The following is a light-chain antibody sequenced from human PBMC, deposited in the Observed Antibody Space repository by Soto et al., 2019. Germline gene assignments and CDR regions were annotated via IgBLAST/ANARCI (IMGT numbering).Light chain of an antibody. CDR1: KSVSNN. J-gene: IGKJ4*01. V-gene: IGKV3-15*01. CDR3: QHYNGWPFP. Sequence: ETVMTQSPATLSESQGERATLSCRASKSVSNNLAWYQQKPGQAPRLLIYGAAARATGIPARFSGSGFGTEYTLTSGSLQFKGFEVYYGQHYNGWPFPFGGGTKVEIK. CDR2: GAA.